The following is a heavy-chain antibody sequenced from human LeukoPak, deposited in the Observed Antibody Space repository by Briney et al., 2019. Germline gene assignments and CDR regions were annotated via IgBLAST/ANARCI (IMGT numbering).Heavy chain of an antibody. CDR1: GGSIFSYY. V-gene: IGHV4-4*09. CDR3: ARHGYDYYRDV. Sequence: SEPLSLACTLSGGSIFSYYWSWFRQPPGKGLEWFGYIYTSGSTHYDPSLKSRVTISIDTSKNQFSLKLISVTAADTAVYYCARHGYDYYRDVWGKGTTVTVSS. CDR2: IYTSGST. J-gene: IGHJ6*03.